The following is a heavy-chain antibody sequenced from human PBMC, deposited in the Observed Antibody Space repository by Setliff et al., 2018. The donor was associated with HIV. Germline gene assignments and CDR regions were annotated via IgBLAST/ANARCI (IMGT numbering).Heavy chain of an antibody. CDR2: ILSTGERT. Sequence: VGSLSLSCAASGFTFSNYAMSWVRQAPGEGLEWVSAILSTGERTFYADSVKGRFTISRDNSKNTVYLQMNSLRAEDTAEYYCAKELAASGLGYFDSWGRGILVTVSS. V-gene: IGHV3-23*01. CDR1: GFTFSNYA. CDR3: AKELAASGLGYFDS. J-gene: IGHJ4*02. D-gene: IGHD3-22*01.